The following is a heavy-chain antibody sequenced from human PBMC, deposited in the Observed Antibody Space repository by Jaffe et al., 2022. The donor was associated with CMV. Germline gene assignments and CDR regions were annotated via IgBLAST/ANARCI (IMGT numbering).Heavy chain of an antibody. CDR2: IYYSGST. CDR1: GGSISSSSYY. J-gene: IGHJ4*02. Sequence: QLQLQESGPGLVKPSETLSLTCTVSGGSISSSSYYWGWIRQPPGKGLEWIGSIYYSGSTYYNPSLKSRVTISVDTSKNQFSLKLSSVTAADTAVYYCARHYSTVAATGFDYWGQGTLVTVSS. V-gene: IGHV4-39*01. CDR3: ARHYSTVAATGFDY. D-gene: IGHD6-19*01.